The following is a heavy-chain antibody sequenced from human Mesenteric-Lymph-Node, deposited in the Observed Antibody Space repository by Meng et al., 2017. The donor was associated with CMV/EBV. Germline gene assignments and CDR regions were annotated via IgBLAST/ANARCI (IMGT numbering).Heavy chain of an antibody. J-gene: IGHJ4*02. D-gene: IGHD2-2*01. V-gene: IGHV3-15*01. CDR3: TTGRYCSSTSCSY. CDR1: GFTFSSFG. CDR2: IKSKTDGGTT. Sequence: GESLKISCAASGFTFSSFGIHWVRQAPGKGLEWVGRIKSKTDGGTTDYAAPVKGRFTISRDDSKNTLYLQMNSLKTEDTAVYYCTTGRYCSSTSCSYWGQGTLVTVSS.